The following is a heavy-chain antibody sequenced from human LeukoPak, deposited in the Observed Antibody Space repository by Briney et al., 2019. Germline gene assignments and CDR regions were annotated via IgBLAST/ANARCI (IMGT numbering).Heavy chain of an antibody. Sequence: GGSLILSCAASGFTFSSYGMSWVRQAPGKGLEWVSAISGSGGSTYYADSVKGRFTISRDNSKNTLYLQMNSLRAEDTAVYYCARGEDYYDSSGYYSDWGQGTLVTVSS. CDR2: ISGSGGST. CDR3: ARGEDYYDSSGYYSD. CDR1: GFTFSSYG. J-gene: IGHJ4*02. V-gene: IGHV3-23*01. D-gene: IGHD3-22*01.